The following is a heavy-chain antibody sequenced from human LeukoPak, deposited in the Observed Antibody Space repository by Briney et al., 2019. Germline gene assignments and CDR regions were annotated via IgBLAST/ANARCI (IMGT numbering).Heavy chain of an antibody. D-gene: IGHD5-24*01. CDR2: INHSGST. CDR1: GGSLSGYY. J-gene: IGHJ5*02. Sequence: SETLSLTCAVYGGSLSGYYWSWIRQPPGKGLEWIGEINHSGSTNYNPSLKSRVTISVDTSKNQFSLKLSSVTAADTAVYYCGISQVRDGWFDPWGQGTLVTVSS. V-gene: IGHV4-34*01. CDR3: GISQVRDGWFDP.